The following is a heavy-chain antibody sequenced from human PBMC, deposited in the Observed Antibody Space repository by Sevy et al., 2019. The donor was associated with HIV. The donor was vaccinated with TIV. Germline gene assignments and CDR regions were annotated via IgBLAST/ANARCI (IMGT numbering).Heavy chain of an antibody. J-gene: IGHJ4*02. V-gene: IGHV4-34*01. CDR2: INHSGST. D-gene: IGHD2-2*01. CDR1: GGSFSGYY. Sequence: SETLSLTCAVYGGSFSGYYLRWIRQAPGKGLEWIGEINHSGSTNYNPSLKSQVTISVDTSNNQFSLKLSYVTAADTAVYYCARGLGYCSSTSFQNTDFDYWGQGTLVTVSS. CDR3: ARGLGYCSSTSFQNTDFDY.